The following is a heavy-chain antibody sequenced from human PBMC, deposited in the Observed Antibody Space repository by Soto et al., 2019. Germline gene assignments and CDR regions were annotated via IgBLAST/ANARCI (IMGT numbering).Heavy chain of an antibody. D-gene: IGHD5-18*01. V-gene: IGHV3-30*03. J-gene: IGHJ4*02. CDR3: AADLQLWFKFDY. Sequence: GGSLRLSCAASGFTFSNYGMHWVRQAPGKGLEWVAVISYDGSNEYYADSVKGRFTISRDNSKNTLYLQMNSLRTEDTAVYYCAADLQLWFKFDYWGQGTLVTVSS. CDR2: ISYDGSNE. CDR1: GFTFSNYG.